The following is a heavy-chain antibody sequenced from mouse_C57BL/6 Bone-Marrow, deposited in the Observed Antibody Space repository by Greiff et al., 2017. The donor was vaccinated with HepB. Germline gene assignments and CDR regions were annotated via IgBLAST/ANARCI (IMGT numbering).Heavy chain of an antibody. V-gene: IGHV3-6*01. D-gene: IGHD1-1*01. CDR1: GYSITSGYY. J-gene: IGHJ2*01. CDR3: AKGSSSYYFDY. Sequence: EVKLEESGPGLVKPSQSLSLTCSVTGYSITSGYYWNWIRQFPGNKLEWMGYISYDGSNNYNPSLKNRISITRDTSKNQFFLKLNSVTTEDTATYYCAKGSSSYYFDYWGQGTTLTVSS. CDR2: ISYDGSN.